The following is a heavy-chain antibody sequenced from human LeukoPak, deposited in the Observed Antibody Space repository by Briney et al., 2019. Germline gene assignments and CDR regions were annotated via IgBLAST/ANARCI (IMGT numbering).Heavy chain of an antibody. CDR3: ARGPSIVAAAAQWSWFDP. CDR1: GGSISSYY. J-gene: IGHJ5*02. Sequence: SETLSLTCTVSGGSISSYYWSWIRQPPGKGLEWIGYIYYSGSTNYNPSLKSRVTISVDTSKNQFSLKLSSVTAADTAVYYCARGPSIVAAAAQWSWFDPWGQGTLVTVSS. CDR2: IYYSGST. V-gene: IGHV4-59*01. D-gene: IGHD6-13*01.